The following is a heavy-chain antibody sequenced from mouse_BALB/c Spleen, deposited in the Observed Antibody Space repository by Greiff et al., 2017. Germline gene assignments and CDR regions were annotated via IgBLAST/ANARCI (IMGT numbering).Heavy chain of an antibody. V-gene: IGHV3-2*02. CDR1: GYSITSDYA. D-gene: IGHD3-3*01. Sequence: DVKLQESGPGLVKPSQSLSLTCTVTGYSITSDYAWNWIRQFPGNKLEWMGYISYSGSTSYNPSLKSRISITRDTSKNQFFLQLNSVTTEDTATYYCAREGQYFDYWGQGTTLTVSS. CDR2: ISYSGST. J-gene: IGHJ2*01. CDR3: AREGQYFDY.